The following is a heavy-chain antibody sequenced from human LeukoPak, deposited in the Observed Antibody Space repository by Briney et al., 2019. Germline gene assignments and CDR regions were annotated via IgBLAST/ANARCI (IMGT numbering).Heavy chain of an antibody. V-gene: IGHV3-48*04. CDR2: ISSSSYNI. CDR1: GFTFSSYT. CDR3: AEGGTAAGTGRAFDI. Sequence: PGGSLRLSCAASGFTFSSYTMIWVRQVPGKGLEWVSYISSSSYNIYYADPVKGRFTISRDNAKNSLYLQMNSLRAEDTAVYYCAEGGTAAGTGRAFDIWGQGTMVTVSS. J-gene: IGHJ3*02. D-gene: IGHD6-13*01.